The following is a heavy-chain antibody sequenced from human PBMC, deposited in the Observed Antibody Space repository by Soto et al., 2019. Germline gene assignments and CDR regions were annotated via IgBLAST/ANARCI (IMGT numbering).Heavy chain of an antibody. CDR3: ARGSRGGSWREWFAP. Sequence: QVQLQESGPGLVKASETLSLTCTVSGDSISSYYWSWIRQPPGKGLEWIGCVYHCGSSKHNPSLRSRDTVSVDTSKNQYPLRLRSVTAADPAVYYCARGSRGGSWREWFAPWGQGTLVTVSS. D-gene: IGHD2-15*01. CDR2: VYHCGSS. J-gene: IGHJ5*02. CDR1: GDSISSYY. V-gene: IGHV4-59*01.